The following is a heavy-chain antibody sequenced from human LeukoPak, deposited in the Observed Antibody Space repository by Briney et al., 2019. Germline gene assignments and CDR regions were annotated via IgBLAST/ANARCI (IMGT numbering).Heavy chain of an antibody. CDR2: INSDGSST. CDR1: GFTFSSYW. J-gene: IGHJ6*02. CDR3: ARDTIFGVAGDYYGMDV. V-gene: IGHV3-74*01. D-gene: IGHD3-3*01. Sequence: GGSLRLSCAASGFTFSSYWMSWVRQAPGKGLVWVSRINSDGSSTSYADSVKGRFTISRDNAKNTLYLQMNSLRAEDTAVYYCARDTIFGVAGDYYGMDVWGQGTTVTVSS.